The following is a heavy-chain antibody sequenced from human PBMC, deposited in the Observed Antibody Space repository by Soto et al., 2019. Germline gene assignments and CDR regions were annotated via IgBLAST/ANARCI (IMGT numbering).Heavy chain of an antibody. CDR3: ARQGSY. V-gene: IGHV4-39*01. J-gene: IGHJ4*02. Sequence: QLQLQESGPGLVKPSETLSLTCNVSGVSISDTSYYWGWIRQPLGKGLEWIGTIYFNGNTFYNPSLKSRLTISVDTSKNQFSLRLTSVTAADTAVYYCARQGSYWGQGTLVAVSS. CDR2: IYFNGNT. CDR1: GVSISDTSYY.